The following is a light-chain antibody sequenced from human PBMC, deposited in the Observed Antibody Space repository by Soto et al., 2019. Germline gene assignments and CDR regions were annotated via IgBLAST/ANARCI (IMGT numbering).Light chain of an antibody. CDR1: SSNIGNNY. CDR3: GTWDGSLSVYV. Sequence: QSVLTQPHSVSAAPGQKVTISCSGSSSNIGNNYVSWYQQLPGTAPKLLIYDNNKRPSGIPDRFSGSKSGTSATLGITGLQTGDEADYYCGTWDGSLSVYVFGTGTKV. CDR2: DNN. V-gene: IGLV1-51*01. J-gene: IGLJ1*01.